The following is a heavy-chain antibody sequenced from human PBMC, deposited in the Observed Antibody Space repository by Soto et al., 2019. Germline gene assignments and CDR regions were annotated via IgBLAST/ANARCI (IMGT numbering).Heavy chain of an antibody. V-gene: IGHV1-3*01. D-gene: IGHD3-22*01. CDR3: ARGYYYDSSGSQTPRYYYYYYYGMDV. Sequence: ASVKVSLKSSVYTFTNYRINWVRPPPGQGLAWMGWINAGNGNTKYSHKFQGRVTITRDTSASTGYMELSSRRSEDTAVYYCARGYYYDSSGSQTPRYYYYYYYGMDVWGQGTTVTVSS. J-gene: IGHJ6*02. CDR2: INAGNGNT. CDR1: VYTFTNYR.